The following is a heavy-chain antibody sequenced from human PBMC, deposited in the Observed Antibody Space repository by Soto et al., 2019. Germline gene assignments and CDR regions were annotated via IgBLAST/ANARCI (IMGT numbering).Heavy chain of an antibody. Sequence: QVQLQESGPGLVKPSQTLSLTCTVSGGSISSGGYYWSWIRQHPGKGLEWIGYIYYSGSTYYNPSIKSRVTRSVDTSKNQFSLKLSSVTAADTAVYYCARVVVVVAATDYWGQGTLVTVSS. D-gene: IGHD2-15*01. CDR2: IYYSGST. J-gene: IGHJ4*02. CDR1: GGSISSGGYY. CDR3: ARVVVVVAATDY. V-gene: IGHV4-31*03.